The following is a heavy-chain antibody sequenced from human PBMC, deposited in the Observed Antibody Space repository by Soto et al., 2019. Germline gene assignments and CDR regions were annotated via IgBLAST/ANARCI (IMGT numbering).Heavy chain of an antibody. Sequence: QVQLVESGGGVVQPGMSLRLSCAASGFTFSSYGMHWVRQAPGKGLEWVAVIWYDGSNKYYADSVKGRFTISRDNSKNTLYQKMTSVRAEDRAVYCCAREAYGAGIFDYWGQGTLVTVSS. D-gene: IGHD3-10*01. CDR1: GFTFSSYG. V-gene: IGHV3-33*01. CDR3: AREAYGAGIFDY. CDR2: IWYDGSNK. J-gene: IGHJ4*02.